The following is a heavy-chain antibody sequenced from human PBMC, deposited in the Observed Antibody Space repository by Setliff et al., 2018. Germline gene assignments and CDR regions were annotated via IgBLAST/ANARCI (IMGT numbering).Heavy chain of an antibody. CDR3: ARHEFVGGYYGSVTYRHFDY. J-gene: IGHJ4*02. V-gene: IGHV4-39*01. CDR2: IHYSENT. CDR1: GGSITSGRYY. D-gene: IGHD3-10*01. Sequence: LSLTCTVSGGSITSGRYYWGWIRQPPGQGLEWIASIHYSENTYYNPSLKTRVTISVDTSKNQFSLQVTSVTATDTAVYYCARHEFVGGYYGSVTYRHFDYWGQGILVTVSS.